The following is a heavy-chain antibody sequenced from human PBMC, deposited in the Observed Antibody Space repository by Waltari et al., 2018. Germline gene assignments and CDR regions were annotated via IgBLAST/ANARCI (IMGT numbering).Heavy chain of an antibody. D-gene: IGHD6-19*01. CDR2: IKSKTGGGTT. CDR1: GFTFSNAW. J-gene: IGHJ4*02. CDR3: TTGLTYSSGWTLPTDY. V-gene: IGHV3-15*01. Sequence: EVQLVESGGGLVKPGGSLRLSCAASGFTFSNAWMSWVRQAPGKGLEWVGRIKSKTGGGTTVYTSPWKGRFTTSRDDSKNTLYLQMISLKTEDTAVYYCTTGLTYSSGWTLPTDYWGQGTLVTVSS.